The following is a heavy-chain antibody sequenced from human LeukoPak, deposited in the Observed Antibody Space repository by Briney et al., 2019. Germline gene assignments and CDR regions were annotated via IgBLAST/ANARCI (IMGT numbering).Heavy chain of an antibody. CDR1: GYTFSYHY. CDR3: TRDLLMTTVDY. V-gene: IGHV3-72*01. CDR2: SRNNPHSYTT. J-gene: IGHJ4*02. D-gene: IGHD4-17*01. Sequence: GGALILSCATPGYTFSYHYVDWVRQTPGKGLEWVGRSRNNPHSYTTLYDASVKGRFTISRDDSKISVYLQMRSLKTEDTAVYYCTRDLLMTTVDYWGQGTLVTVSS.